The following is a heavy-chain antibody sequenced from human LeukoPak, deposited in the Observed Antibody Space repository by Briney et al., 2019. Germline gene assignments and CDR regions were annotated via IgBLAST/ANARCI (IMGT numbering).Heavy chain of an antibody. J-gene: IGHJ5*02. V-gene: IGHV4-34*01. CDR2: INHSGST. Sequence: SETLSLTCAVYGGSFSGYYWSWIRQPPGKGLEWIGEINHSGSTNYNPSLKSRVTISVDTSKNQFSLKLSSVTAADTAVYYCARLHRRRVRGVISWFDPWGQGTLVTVSS. CDR1: GGSFSGYY. CDR3: ARLHRRRVRGVISWFDP. D-gene: IGHD3-10*01.